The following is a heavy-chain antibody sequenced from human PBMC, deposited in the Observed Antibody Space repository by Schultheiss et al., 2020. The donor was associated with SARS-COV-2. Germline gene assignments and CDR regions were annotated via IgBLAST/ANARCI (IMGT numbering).Heavy chain of an antibody. V-gene: IGHV3-21*01. Sequence: GGSLRLSCAASGFTFSSYGMHWVRQAPGKGLEWVSSISSSSSYIYYADSVKGRFTISRDNAKNSLYLQMNSLRAEDTAVYYCARVDTLGGMDVWGQGTTVTVSS. CDR1: GFTFSSYG. CDR2: ISSSSSYI. D-gene: IGHD7-27*01. J-gene: IGHJ6*02. CDR3: ARVDTLGGMDV.